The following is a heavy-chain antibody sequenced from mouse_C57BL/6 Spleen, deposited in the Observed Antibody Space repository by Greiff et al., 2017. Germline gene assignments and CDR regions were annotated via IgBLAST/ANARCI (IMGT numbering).Heavy chain of an antibody. Sequence: EVKLQESGAELVRPGASVKLSCTASGFNIKDDYMHWVKQRPEQGLEWIGWIDPENGDTEYASKFQGKATITADTSSNTAYLQLSSLTSEDTAVYYCTTGGSSRFAYWGQGTLVTVSA. D-gene: IGHD1-1*01. CDR1: GFNIKDDY. V-gene: IGHV14-4*01. CDR2: IDPENGDT. CDR3: TTGGSSRFAY. J-gene: IGHJ3*01.